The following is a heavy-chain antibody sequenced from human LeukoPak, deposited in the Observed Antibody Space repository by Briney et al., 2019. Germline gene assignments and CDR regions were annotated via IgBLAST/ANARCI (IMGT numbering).Heavy chain of an antibody. D-gene: IGHD6-19*01. Sequence: GGSLKLSCTASGFTFSSYAMSWVRQAPVKGLEWVSAISGSGGSTYYADSMKGRFTISRDTPKNTLYLQMNSLRVEDTAVYYCASWPVGWYGEDSWGQGTLVTVSS. CDR1: GFTFSSYA. CDR2: ISGSGGST. V-gene: IGHV3-23*01. CDR3: ASWPVGWYGEDS. J-gene: IGHJ4*02.